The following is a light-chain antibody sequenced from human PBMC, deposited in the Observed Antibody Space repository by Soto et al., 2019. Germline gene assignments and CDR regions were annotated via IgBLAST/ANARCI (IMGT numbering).Light chain of an antibody. CDR1: QSASGS. V-gene: IGKV3-11*01. CDR2: DTS. J-gene: IGKJ2*01. Sequence: EIVLTQSPATLSFSPGERATLSCRASQSASGSLAWSQQKPCQAPRLLIYDTSNRATGIPARFSGSGSGTDFTLTSSSLGPEDLAVYYCQQRYSWPLTFGHGTQLASK. CDR3: QQRYSWPLT.